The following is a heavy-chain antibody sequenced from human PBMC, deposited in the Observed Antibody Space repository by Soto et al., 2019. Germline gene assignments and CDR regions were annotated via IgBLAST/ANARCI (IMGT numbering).Heavy chain of an antibody. Sequence: EVQLLESGGGLVQPEGSLRLSCEASGFTFSSYAMSWVRQAPGKGLEWVSGISGGGSTTYYAESVKGRFTISRDNSKNTLYLQLNSLRAEDTAVYYCARDQAAGGTISRYFQDWGQGTLVTVSS. CDR2: ISGGGSTT. D-gene: IGHD6-13*01. CDR1: GFTFSSYA. V-gene: IGHV3-23*01. CDR3: ARDQAAGGTISRYFQD. J-gene: IGHJ1*01.